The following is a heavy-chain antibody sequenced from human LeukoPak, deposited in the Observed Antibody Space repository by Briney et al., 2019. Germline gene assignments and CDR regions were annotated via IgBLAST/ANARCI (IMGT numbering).Heavy chain of an antibody. CDR3: ARCKLGSHFDY. CDR1: GVTLRTTY. J-gene: IGHJ4*02. D-gene: IGHD2-8*01. V-gene: IGHV3-53*01. Sequence: PGGSLRLSCAASGVTLRTTYMSWVRQAPGKGLEWVSVIYIGGSAYYGDSVKGRFTISRDSSENTVYLQMTSLRVADTAVYFCARCKLGSHFDYWGQGTLVSVSS. CDR2: IYIGGSA.